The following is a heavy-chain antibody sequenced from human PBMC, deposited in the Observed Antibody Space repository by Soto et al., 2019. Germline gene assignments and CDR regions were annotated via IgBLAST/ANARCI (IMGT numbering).Heavy chain of an antibody. D-gene: IGHD6-19*01. CDR3: ARDEFKQWLVRLGYYYYGMDV. CDR1: GFTFSSYW. V-gene: IGHV3-7*05. CDR2: IKQDGSEK. J-gene: IGHJ6*02. Sequence: GGFLRLSCAASGFTFSSYWMSWVRQAPGKGLEWVANIKQDGSEKYYVDSVKGRFTISRDNAKNSLYLQMNSLRAEDTAVYYCARDEFKQWLVRLGYYYYGMDVWGQGTTVTVSS.